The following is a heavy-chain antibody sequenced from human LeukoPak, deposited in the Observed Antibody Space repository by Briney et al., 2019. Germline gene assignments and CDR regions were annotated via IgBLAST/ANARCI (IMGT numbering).Heavy chain of an antibody. J-gene: IGHJ4*02. V-gene: IGHV3-21*01. D-gene: IGHD1-20*01. CDR2: ISSSSSYI. CDR1: GFTFSSYS. Sequence: GGSLRLSCAASGFTFSSYSMNWVRQAPGKGLEWVSSISSSSSYIYYADSVKGRFTISRDNAKNSLYLQMNSLRAEDTAVYYCAKDPGYNWNYLDYWGQGTLVTVSS. CDR3: AKDPGYNWNYLDY.